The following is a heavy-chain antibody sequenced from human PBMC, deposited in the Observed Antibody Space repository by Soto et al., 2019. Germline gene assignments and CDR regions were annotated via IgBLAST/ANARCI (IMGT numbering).Heavy chain of an antibody. CDR3: AKDDGWLPMHFDY. V-gene: IGHV3-23*01. CDR2: ISGSGGST. D-gene: IGHD5-12*01. CDR1: GFSFGSYA. J-gene: IGHJ4*02. Sequence: PGGSLRLSCAASGFSFGSYAMSWVRQAPGKGLEWVSAISGSGGSTYYADSVKGRFTISRGNSKNTLYLQMNSLRAEDTAVYYRAKDDGWLPMHFDYWGQGTLVTVSS.